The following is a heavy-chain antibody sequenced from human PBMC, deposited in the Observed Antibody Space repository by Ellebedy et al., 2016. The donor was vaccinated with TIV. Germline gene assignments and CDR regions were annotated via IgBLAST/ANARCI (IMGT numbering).Heavy chain of an antibody. J-gene: IGHJ4*02. CDR2: IYTSGST. CDR1: GGSISSGSYY. V-gene: IGHV4-61*02. Sequence: LRLXXTVSGGSISSGSYYWSWIRQPAGKGLEWIGRIYTSGSTNYNPSLKSRVTMSVDTSKNQFSLKLSSVTAADTAVYYCARWRGGYRGYWGQGTLVTVSS. D-gene: IGHD5-12*01. CDR3: ARWRGGYRGY.